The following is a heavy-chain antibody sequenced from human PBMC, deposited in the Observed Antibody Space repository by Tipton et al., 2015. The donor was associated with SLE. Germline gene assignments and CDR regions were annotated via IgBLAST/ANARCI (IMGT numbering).Heavy chain of an antibody. CDR2: ITYSGST. CDR1: GDSLSSRSYY. Sequence: TLSLTCSVSGDSLSSRSYYWGWIRQAPGTGLEWIAGITYSGSTAYNPSLRSRINISVDTSKNQFFLNLTSVIAADTAVYYCARPRSRGSYDIWGRGTMVTVSS. D-gene: IGHD3-10*01. J-gene: IGHJ3*02. V-gene: IGHV4-39*07. CDR3: ARPRSRGSYDI.